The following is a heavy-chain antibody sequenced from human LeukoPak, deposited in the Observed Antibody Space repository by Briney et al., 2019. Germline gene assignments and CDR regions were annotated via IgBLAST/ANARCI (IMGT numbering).Heavy chain of an antibody. CDR3: VTSSSGYDHLLDF. CDR1: GFTFNIAW. J-gene: IGHJ4*02. Sequence: PGGSLRLSCAAYGFTFNIAWMTWVRQAPGKGLEWVGRIKAKTDGETTDYAAPVKGRFTISRDDSKNTQYLQMNSPNTEDTAVYFCVTSSSGYDHLLDFWGRGTLVTVSS. V-gene: IGHV3-15*01. D-gene: IGHD5-12*01. CDR2: IKAKTDGETT.